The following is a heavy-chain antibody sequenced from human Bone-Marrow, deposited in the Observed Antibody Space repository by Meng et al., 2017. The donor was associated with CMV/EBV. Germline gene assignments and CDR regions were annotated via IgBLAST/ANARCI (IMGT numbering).Heavy chain of an antibody. Sequence: GESLKISCAASGFTFSSYWMHWVRQAPGKGLVWVSVIYSGGSSTYYADSVKGRFTISRDNSKNTLYLQMNSLRAEDTAVYYCAKGRFAVVPAAINYWGQGTLVTVSS. J-gene: IGHJ4*02. CDR3: AKGRFAVVPAAINY. CDR1: GFTFSSYW. V-gene: IGHV3-23*03. CDR2: IYSGGSST. D-gene: IGHD2-2*02.